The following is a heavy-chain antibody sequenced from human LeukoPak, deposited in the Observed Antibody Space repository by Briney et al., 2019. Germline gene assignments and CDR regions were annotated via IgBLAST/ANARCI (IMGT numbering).Heavy chain of an antibody. CDR3: ARDLLGWELHYFDY. V-gene: IGHV3-21*01. CDR2: ISGSSSYI. J-gene: IGHJ4*02. D-gene: IGHD1-26*01. CDR1: GFTFSSYI. Sequence: GGSLRLSCAGSGFTFSSYIMNWVRQAPGKGLEWVSSISGSSSYIYYADSVKGRFSISRDNAKNSLYLQMNSLRAEDTAVYYCARDLLGWELHYFDYWGQGTLVTVSS.